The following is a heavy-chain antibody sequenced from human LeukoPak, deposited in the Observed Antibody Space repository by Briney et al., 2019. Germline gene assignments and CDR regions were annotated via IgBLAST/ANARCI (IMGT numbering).Heavy chain of an antibody. CDR3: ARGPVWGAARLYYFDY. D-gene: IGHD6-6*01. V-gene: IGHV4-4*07. CDR2: IYTSGST. CDR1: GGSISSYY. Sequence: SETLSLTCTVSGGSISSYYWSWIRQPAGKGLEWIGRIYTSGSTNYNPSLKGRVTMSVDTSKNQFSLKLSSVTAADTAVYYCARGPVWGAARLYYFDYWGQGTLVTVSS. J-gene: IGHJ4*02.